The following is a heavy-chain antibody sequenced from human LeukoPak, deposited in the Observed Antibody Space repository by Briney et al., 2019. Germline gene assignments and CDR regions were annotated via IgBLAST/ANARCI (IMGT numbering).Heavy chain of an antibody. J-gene: IGHJ4*02. D-gene: IGHD2-8*02. V-gene: IGHV1-2*02. Sequence: WASVKVSCKASGYTFTGYYMHWVRQAPGQGLEWVGWINPKSGGTNYAEKFQGRVAMTRDTSISTAYMELSRLRSDDTAVYYCARYTGPDYWGQGTLVTVSS. CDR3: ARYTGPDY. CDR1: GYTFTGYY. CDR2: INPKSGGT.